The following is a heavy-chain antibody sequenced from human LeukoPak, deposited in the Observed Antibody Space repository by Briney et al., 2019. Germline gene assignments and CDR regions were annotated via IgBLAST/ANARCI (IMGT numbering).Heavy chain of an antibody. J-gene: IGHJ4*02. V-gene: IGHV3-53*01. CDR3: ARGPRSDY. CDR2: IYSGGST. CDR1: GFTVSSNY. Sequence: LAGGSLRLCCAASGFTVSSNYMSWVRQAAGKGLEWVSVIYSGGSTYYADSVKGRFTISRDNSKNTLYLQMNSLKAEDTAVYYCARGPRSDYWGQGTLVTVSS.